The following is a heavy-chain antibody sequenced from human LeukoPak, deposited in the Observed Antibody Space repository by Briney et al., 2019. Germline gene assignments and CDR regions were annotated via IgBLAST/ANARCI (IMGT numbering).Heavy chain of an antibody. CDR1: GYSFTSYW. CDR2: IYPGDSDT. V-gene: IGHV5-51*01. D-gene: IGHD2-8*02. Sequence: GESLKISCKGSGYSFTSYWIGWVRQMPGKGLEWMGIIYPGDSDTRYSPSFQGQVTISVDKSISTAYLQWSSLKASDTDIYYCATHGAGYGTDILIKAGFWGQGTQVAVSS. J-gene: IGHJ4*02. CDR3: ATHGAGYGTDILIKAGF.